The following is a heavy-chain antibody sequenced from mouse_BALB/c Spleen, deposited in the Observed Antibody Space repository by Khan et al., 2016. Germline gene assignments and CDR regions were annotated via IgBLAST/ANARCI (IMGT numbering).Heavy chain of an antibody. CDR1: GFSLIAYG. CDR2: IWGDGTT. D-gene: IGHD2-2*01. CDR3: ARDGWGYYAMDY. Sequence: VQLQESGPGLVAPSQSLSITCTVSGFSLIAYGVNWVRQPPGKSLEWLGMIWGDGTTDYNSALKSGLNITKDNSKSQVFLKMNSLQTDDTARYYCARDGWGYYAMDY. V-gene: IGHV2-6-7*01. J-gene: IGHJ4*01.